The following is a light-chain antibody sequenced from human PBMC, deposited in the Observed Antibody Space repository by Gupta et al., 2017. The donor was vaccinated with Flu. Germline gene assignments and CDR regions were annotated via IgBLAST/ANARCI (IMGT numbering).Light chain of an antibody. CDR2: EIS. CDR3: MQSTLCRT. J-gene: IGKJ1*01. V-gene: IGKV2-24*01. Sequence: VVLTQTPLSSPVTLGQPASISCRSSQGLVHSDGNTYLSWLQQRPGQPPRLLIYEISKRFSGVPDRFSGSGAGTDFTLKISRVEAEDVGVYYCMQSTLCRTFGQGTKVEIK. CDR1: QGLVHSDGNTY.